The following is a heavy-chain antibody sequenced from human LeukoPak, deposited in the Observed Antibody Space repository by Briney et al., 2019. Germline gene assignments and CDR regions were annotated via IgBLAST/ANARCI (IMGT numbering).Heavy chain of an antibody. V-gene: IGHV4-39*01. CDR3: ARETYYDFHFDP. CDR1: GGSISSSSYY. J-gene: IGHJ5*02. Sequence: PSETLSLTCTVSGGSISSSSYYWGWIRQPPGKGLEWIGSIYYSGSTYYNPSLKSRVTISVDTSKNQSSLKLSSVTAADTAVYYCARETYYDFHFDPWGQGTLVTVSS. D-gene: IGHD3-3*01. CDR2: IYYSGST.